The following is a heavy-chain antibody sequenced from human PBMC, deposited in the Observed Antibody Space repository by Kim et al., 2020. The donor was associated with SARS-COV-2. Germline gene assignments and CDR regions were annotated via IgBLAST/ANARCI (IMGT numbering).Heavy chain of an antibody. CDR3: AARSYNRRDHTAYF. D-gene: IGHD3-10*01. CDR1: GASVVENNYY. Sequence: SETLSLTCTVSGASVVENNYYWVWIRQPPGKGLEWIGDFYYSTNTYYNSALKSRVAISRDSSKNHFYLTLASLTASDTAIYFCAARSYNRRDHTAYF. CDR2: FYYSTNT. J-gene: IGHJ2*01. V-gene: IGHV4-61*03.